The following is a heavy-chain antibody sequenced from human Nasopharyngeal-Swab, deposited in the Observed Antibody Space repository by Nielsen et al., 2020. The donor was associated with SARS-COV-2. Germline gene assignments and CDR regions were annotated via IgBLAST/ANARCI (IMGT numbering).Heavy chain of an antibody. CDR2: ISYDGSNK. CDR3: AGDWAHYYGSGALLLWWFDP. V-gene: IGHV3-30-3*01. D-gene: IGHD3-10*01. CDR1: GFTFSSYA. J-gene: IGHJ5*02. Sequence: GGSLRLSCAASGFTFSSYAMHWVRQAPGKGLEWVAVISYDGSNKYYADSVKGRFTISRDNSKDTLYLQMNSLRAEDTAVYYCAGDWAHYYGSGALLLWWFDPWGQGTLVTVSS.